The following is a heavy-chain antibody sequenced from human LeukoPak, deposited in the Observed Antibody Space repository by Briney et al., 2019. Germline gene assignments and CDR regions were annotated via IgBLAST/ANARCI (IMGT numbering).Heavy chain of an antibody. Sequence: GGSLRLSCAASGFTFSIYSMNCVRQAPGKGLEGVSYISSSSSTIYYADSVKGRFTISRDNAKNSLYLQMNSLRAEDTAVYYCARDQDYHPGYSSGWYYWGQGTLVTVSS. CDR3: ARDQDYHPGYSSGWYY. J-gene: IGHJ4*02. D-gene: IGHD6-19*01. CDR2: ISSSSSTI. V-gene: IGHV3-48*01. CDR1: GFTFSIYS.